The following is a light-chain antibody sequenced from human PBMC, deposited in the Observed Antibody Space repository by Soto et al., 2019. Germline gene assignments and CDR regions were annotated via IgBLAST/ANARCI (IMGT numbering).Light chain of an antibody. J-gene: IGKJ2*02. CDR1: QSVRSSY. V-gene: IGKV3-20*01. CDR2: GAS. CDR3: QHYDTSLCT. Sequence: ELVLTQSPVTLSLSPGERVTLSCRASQSVRSSYLAWYQQKPGQAPRLLIYGASSRATGIPDRFSGSGSGTDFTLTITRLEPADFAVYYCQHYDTSLCTFGQGTKLEIK.